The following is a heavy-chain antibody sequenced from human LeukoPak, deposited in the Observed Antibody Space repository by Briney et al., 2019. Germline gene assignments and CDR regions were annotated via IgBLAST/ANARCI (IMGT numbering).Heavy chain of an antibody. Sequence: GGSLRLSCAASGFTFSNYGMTWVRQAPGKGLEWLSHISSSGTMTYYADSVKGRFTSSRDDARNSVYLQMNSLSAEDTAVYYCARDRLVNPIHYYYYGMDVWGLGTTVTVSS. CDR3: ARDRLVNPIHYYYYGMDV. V-gene: IGHV3-48*03. CDR1: GFTFSNYG. D-gene: IGHD4-23*01. J-gene: IGHJ6*02. CDR2: ISSSGTMT.